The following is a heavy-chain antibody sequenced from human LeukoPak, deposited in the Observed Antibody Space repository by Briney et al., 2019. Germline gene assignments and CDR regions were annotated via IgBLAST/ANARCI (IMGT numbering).Heavy chain of an antibody. Sequence: PGGSLKLSCAASRFTFSSYSMNWVRQAPGKGLEWVSVTYSGGSTYYADSVKGRFTISRDNSKNTLYLQMNSLRAEDTAVYYCARDWHVWFVRNLTPNYYSYGMDVWGQGTTVTVSS. D-gene: IGHD3-10*01. CDR1: RFTFSSYS. V-gene: IGHV3-53*01. CDR3: ARDWHVWFVRNLTPNYYSYGMDV. CDR2: TYSGGST. J-gene: IGHJ6*02.